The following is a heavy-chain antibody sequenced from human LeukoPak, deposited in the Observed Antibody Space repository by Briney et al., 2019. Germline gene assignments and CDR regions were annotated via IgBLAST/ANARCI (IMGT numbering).Heavy chain of an antibody. D-gene: IGHD2-15*01. CDR1: GFTFSSYA. V-gene: IGHV3-23*01. CDR2: ISNGGGST. J-gene: IGHJ4*02. Sequence: GGSLGLSCAASGFTFSSYAMTWVRQAPGKGLEWVSTISNGGGSTYYADSVEGRFTISRDNSRNTLYLQMNSLRAEDTAVYYFSKCRWGSGGSGGGYYWGQGTLVTVSP. CDR3: SKCRWGSGGSGGGYY.